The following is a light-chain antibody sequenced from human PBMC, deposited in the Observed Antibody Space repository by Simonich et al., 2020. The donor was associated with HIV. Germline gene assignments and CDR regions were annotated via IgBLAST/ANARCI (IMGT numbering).Light chain of an antibody. V-gene: IGKV3-11*01. CDR2: DAA. CDR1: QRVSSY. J-gene: IGKJ4*01. CDR3: QQRSNWPPLT. Sequence: EIVLTQSPATLSLSPGERATPSCRASQRVSSYLAWYQQKPGQAPRLLIYDAANRATGIPARFSGSGSGTDFTLTISSLEPEDFAVYYCQQRSNWPPLTFGGGTKVEIK.